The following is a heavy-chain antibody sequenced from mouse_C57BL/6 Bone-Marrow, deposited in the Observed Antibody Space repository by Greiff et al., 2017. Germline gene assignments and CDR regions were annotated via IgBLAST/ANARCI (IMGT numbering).Heavy chain of an antibody. CDR3: ARHAGTTVVAFYWYFDV. J-gene: IGHJ1*03. CDR1: GYTFTEYT. V-gene: IGHV1-62-2*01. Sequence: VQLQQSGAELVKPGASVKLSCKASGYTFTEYTIHWVKQRSGQGLEWIGWFYPGSGSIKYNEKFKDKATLTADKSSSTVYMELSRLTSEDSAVYFCARHAGTTVVAFYWYFDVWGTGTTVTVSS. D-gene: IGHD1-1*01. CDR2: FYPGSGSI.